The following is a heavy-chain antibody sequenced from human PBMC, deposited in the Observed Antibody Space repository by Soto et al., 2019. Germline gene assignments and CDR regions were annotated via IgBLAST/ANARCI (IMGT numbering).Heavy chain of an antibody. Sequence: EVQLMESGGGLVQPGGSLRLSCAASGFTVSSNYMSWVRQAPGKGLEWVSVIYAAGSTYYADSVKGRFTISRDESRNTLYLQLTSLRAEDTAVYYCARGSYDSVFDSWGQGTLVSVTS. V-gene: IGHV3-66*01. CDR1: GFTVSSNY. CDR2: IYAAGST. D-gene: IGHD1-1*01. CDR3: ARGSYDSVFDS. J-gene: IGHJ4*02.